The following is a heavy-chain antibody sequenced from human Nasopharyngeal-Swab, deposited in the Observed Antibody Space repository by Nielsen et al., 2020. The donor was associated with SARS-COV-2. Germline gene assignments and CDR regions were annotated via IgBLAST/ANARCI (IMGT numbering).Heavy chain of an antibody. CDR2: ISGSGGST. CDR1: GFTFGSYA. CDR3: AKSAGIVVPAAMLGTIDY. Sequence: GESLKISCAASGFTFGSYAMSWVRQAPGKGLEWVSAISGSGGSTYYADSVKGRFTISRDNSKNTLYLQMNSLRAEDTAVYYCAKSAGIVVPAAMLGTIDYWGQGTLVTVSS. D-gene: IGHD2-2*01. J-gene: IGHJ4*02. V-gene: IGHV3-23*01.